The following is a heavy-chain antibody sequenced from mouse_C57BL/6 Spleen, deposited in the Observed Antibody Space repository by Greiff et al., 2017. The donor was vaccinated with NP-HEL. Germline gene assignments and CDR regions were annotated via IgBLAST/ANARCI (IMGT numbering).Heavy chain of an antibody. J-gene: IGHJ4*01. CDR2: ISSGGSYT. CDR3: ARHCDYVAMDY. V-gene: IGHV5-6*01. Sequence: EVQLVESGGDLVKPGGSLKLSCAASGFTFSSYGMSWVRQTPDKRLEWVATISSGGSYTYYPDSVKGRFTISRDNAKNTLYRQMSSLKSEDTAMYYCARHCDYVAMDYWGQGTSVTVSS. CDR1: GFTFSSYG.